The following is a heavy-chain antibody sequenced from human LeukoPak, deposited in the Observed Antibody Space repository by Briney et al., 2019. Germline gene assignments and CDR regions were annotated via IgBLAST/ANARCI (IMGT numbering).Heavy chain of an antibody. D-gene: IGHD5-18*01. J-gene: IGHJ1*01. CDR3: ARQILGGTAKGYFQH. CDR1: GYTFTGYY. Sequence: ASVKVSCKASGYTFTGYYMHWVRQAPGQGLEWMGWINPNSGGTNYAQKFQGGVTMTRDTSISTAYMELSRLRSDDTAVYYCARQILGGTAKGYFQHWGQGTLVIVSS. CDR2: INPNSGGT. V-gene: IGHV1-2*02.